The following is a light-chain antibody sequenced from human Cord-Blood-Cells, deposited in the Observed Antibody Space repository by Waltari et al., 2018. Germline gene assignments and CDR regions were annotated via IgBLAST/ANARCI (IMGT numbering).Light chain of an antibody. CDR2: DVS. CDR1: SSDVGGYNY. V-gene: IGLV2-11*01. CDR3: CSYAGSYNWV. Sequence: QSALTQPRSVSGSPGQSVTISCTGTSSDVGGYNYVSWYQQHPGKAPKLMIYDVSKRPSGVPDRFAGSKSGHTASLTISGLQAEDETDYYCCSYAGSYNWVFGGGTKLTVL. J-gene: IGLJ3*02.